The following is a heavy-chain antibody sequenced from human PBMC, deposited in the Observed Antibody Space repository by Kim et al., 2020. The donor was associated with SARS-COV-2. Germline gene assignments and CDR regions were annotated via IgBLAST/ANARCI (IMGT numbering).Heavy chain of an antibody. CDR3: ARESKGGVAVEIDY. CDR2: ISYDGSNK. D-gene: IGHD2-15*01. J-gene: IGHJ4*02. V-gene: IGHV3-30-3*01. CDR1: GFTFSSYA. Sequence: GGSLRLSCAASGFTFSSYAMHWVRQAPGKGLEWVAVISYDGSNKYYADSVKGRFTISRDNSKNTLYLQINSLRAEDTAVYYCARESKGGVAVEIDYWGQGTLVTVSS.